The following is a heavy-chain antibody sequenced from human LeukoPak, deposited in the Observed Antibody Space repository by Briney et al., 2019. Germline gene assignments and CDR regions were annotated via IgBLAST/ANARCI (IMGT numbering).Heavy chain of an antibody. D-gene: IGHD5-18*01. Sequence: GGSLRLSCAASGFTFSSYAMSWVRQAPGKGLEWVSAISGSGGSTYYADSVKGRFTISRDNSKNTLYLQMNSLRAEDTAVYYCAKYMEVDTASWYFDYWGQGTLVTVSS. CDR1: GFTFSSYA. J-gene: IGHJ4*02. CDR2: ISGSGGST. V-gene: IGHV3-23*01. CDR3: AKYMEVDTASWYFDY.